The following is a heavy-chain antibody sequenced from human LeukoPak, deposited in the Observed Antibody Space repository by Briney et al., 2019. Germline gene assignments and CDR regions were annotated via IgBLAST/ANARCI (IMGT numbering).Heavy chain of an antibody. CDR3: ARNLPAADY. Sequence: PGGSLRLSCAASGSTFSSHTMNRVRQAPGKGLEWISYISNTGSVIYYADSVKGRFTISRDNAKNSLYLQMNSLRAEDTAVYYCARNLPAADYWGQGTLVTVSS. V-gene: IGHV3-48*04. CDR1: GSTFSSHT. D-gene: IGHD2-2*01. CDR2: ISNTGSVI. J-gene: IGHJ4*02.